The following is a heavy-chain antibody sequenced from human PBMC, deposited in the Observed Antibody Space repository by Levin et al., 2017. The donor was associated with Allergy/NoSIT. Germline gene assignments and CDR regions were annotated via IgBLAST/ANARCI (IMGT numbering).Heavy chain of an antibody. CDR2: IKFDGSDE. D-gene: IGHD1-26*01. J-gene: IGHJ4*02. CDR3: ARPSIVGATSPVGY. CDR1: GFTFSTYW. V-gene: IGHV3-7*01. Sequence: GGSLRLSCAASGFTFSTYWMSWVRQAPGKGLEWVANIKFDGSDEYYVDSVKGRFTISRDNAKNSLYLQMNSLRAEDTAVYYCARPSIVGATSPVGYWGQGSLVTVSS.